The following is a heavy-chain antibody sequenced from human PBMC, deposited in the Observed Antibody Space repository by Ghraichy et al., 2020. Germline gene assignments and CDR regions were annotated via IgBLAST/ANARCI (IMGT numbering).Heavy chain of an antibody. V-gene: IGHV1-69*04. CDR3: ARGGQLPINSWLAP. J-gene: IGHJ5*02. D-gene: IGHD2-2*01. CDR2: IVPLLGII. CDR1: GAHFNTFA. Sequence: SVKVSCKASGAHFNTFAINWIRQSPGQRLEWMGRIVPLLGIINYAQKFQGRVTIIADKSTTTAYMELSSLRSDDTAVYFCARGGQLPINSWLAPWGQGTLVTV.